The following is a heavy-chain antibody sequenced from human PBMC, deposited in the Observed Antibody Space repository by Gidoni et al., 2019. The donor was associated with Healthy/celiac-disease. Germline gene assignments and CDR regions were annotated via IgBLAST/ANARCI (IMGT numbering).Heavy chain of an antibody. CDR1: GFTFISYS. CDR3: ARGYVEMATITPYDY. J-gene: IGHJ4*02. Sequence: EVQLVESGGGLVKPGGSLRLSCPASGFTFISYSMNWVRQAPGKGLAGVSSISSSSSYIYYADSVKGRFTISRDNAKNSLYLQMNSLRAEDTAVYYCARGYVEMATITPYDYWGQGTLVTVSS. V-gene: IGHV3-21*01. D-gene: IGHD5-12*01. CDR2: ISSSSSYI.